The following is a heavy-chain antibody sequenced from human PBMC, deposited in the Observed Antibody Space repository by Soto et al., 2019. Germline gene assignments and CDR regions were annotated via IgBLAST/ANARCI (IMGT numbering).Heavy chain of an antibody. CDR1: GLTFSNFA. V-gene: IGHV3-23*01. CDR3: VKYGSRWYSRGCFDF. Sequence: GGSLRLSCAASGLTFSNFAMNWVRQAPGKGLEWVSNISDSGGSTYYADSVKGRFTISRDNSKNTLYLQMNSLRGRDTAFYYCVKYGSRWYSRGCFDFWGRGTMVTVSS. CDR2: ISDSGGST. J-gene: IGHJ3*01. D-gene: IGHD6-19*01.